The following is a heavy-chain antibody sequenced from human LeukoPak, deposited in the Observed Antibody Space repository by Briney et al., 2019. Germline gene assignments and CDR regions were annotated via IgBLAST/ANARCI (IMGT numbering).Heavy chain of an antibody. V-gene: IGHV5-51*01. CDR1: GYSFTSYW. CDR3: ARLPYCGSTSCYNWFDP. J-gene: IGHJ5*02. D-gene: IGHD2-2*01. CDR2: IYPGDSDT. Sequence: GESLKISCKGSGYSFTSYWIGWVRQMPGKGLEWMGIIYPGDSDTRYSPSFQGQVTISADKSISTAYLQWSSLKASDTAMYYCARLPYCGSTSCYNWFDPWGQGTLVTVSS.